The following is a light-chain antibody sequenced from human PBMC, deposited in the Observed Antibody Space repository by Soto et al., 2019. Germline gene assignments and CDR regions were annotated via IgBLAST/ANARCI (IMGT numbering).Light chain of an antibody. Sequence: EIVLAQSPDTLSLSPGERATRSCRGSQGISNTYLAWYQQKPGQAPRLLIYGASSRATGIPDRFSGSGSGTDFTLTISRLEPEDFAVYYCQQYGSSPPITFGQGTRLEI. CDR2: GAS. CDR1: QGISNTY. V-gene: IGKV3-20*01. J-gene: IGKJ5*01. CDR3: QQYGSSPPIT.